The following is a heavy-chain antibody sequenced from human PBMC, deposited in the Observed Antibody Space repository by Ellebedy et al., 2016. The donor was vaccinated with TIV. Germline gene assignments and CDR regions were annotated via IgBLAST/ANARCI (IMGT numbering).Heavy chain of an antibody. J-gene: IGHJ5*02. D-gene: IGHD3-10*01. CDR2: IRYDGSDK. Sequence: PGGSLRLSRAASGFTFNSYGLHWVRQAPGKGLEWVTFIRYDGSDKYYTDSVKGRFTISRDNSKNTLNLQMNSLRLEDTAVYHCAKVLFAFGEFESPFDPWGQGTLVIVSS. CDR1: GFTFNSYG. CDR3: AKVLFAFGEFESPFDP. V-gene: IGHV3-30*02.